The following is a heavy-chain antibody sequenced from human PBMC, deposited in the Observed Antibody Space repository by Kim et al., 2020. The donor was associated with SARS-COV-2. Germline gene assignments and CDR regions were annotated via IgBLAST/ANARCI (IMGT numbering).Heavy chain of an antibody. D-gene: IGHD3-10*01. CDR2: IYSGGST. J-gene: IGHJ4*02. CDR3: ARAGAPYGSGSYADY. Sequence: GGSLRLSCAASGFTVSSNYMSWVRQAPGKGLEWVSVIYSGGSTYYADSVKGRFTISRDNSKNTLYLQMNSLRAEDTAVYYCARAGAPYGSGSYADYWGQGTLVTVSS. CDR1: GFTVSSNY. V-gene: IGHV3-66*01.